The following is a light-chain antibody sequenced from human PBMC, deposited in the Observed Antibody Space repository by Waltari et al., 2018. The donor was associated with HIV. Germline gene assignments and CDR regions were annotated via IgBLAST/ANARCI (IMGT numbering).Light chain of an antibody. J-gene: IGKJ2*01. Sequence: DIVMTQSPLSLPVTPGEPASISCRSSQSLLHTNGYNYLDWFLQKPGQSPQLLVYLGSSRASGVPDRFSGGGSGTEFTLKISRVEAEDVGVYYCMQALQTPNTFGQGTKLEIK. V-gene: IGKV2-28*01. CDR1: QSLLHTNGYNY. CDR3: MQALQTPNT. CDR2: LGS.